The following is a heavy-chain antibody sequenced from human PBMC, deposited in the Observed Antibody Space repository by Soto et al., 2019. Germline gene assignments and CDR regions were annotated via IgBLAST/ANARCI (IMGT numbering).Heavy chain of an antibody. CDR1: GYSFTSYW. Sequence: GESLKISCKGSGYSFTSYWIGWVRQMPGRGLEWMGIIYPDDSDTRYGPSFQGQVTISADKSISTAYLHWNSLKASDTAIYYCARSLALVARGTDGRVNYYGMDVWGQGTTVTVSS. D-gene: IGHD1-1*01. J-gene: IGHJ6*02. CDR2: IYPDDSDT. CDR3: ARSLALVARGTDGRVNYYGMDV. V-gene: IGHV5-51*01.